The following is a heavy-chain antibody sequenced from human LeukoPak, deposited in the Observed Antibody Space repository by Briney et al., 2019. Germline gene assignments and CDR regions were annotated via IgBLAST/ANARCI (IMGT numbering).Heavy chain of an antibody. Sequence: ASVEVSCKASGYTFTGYYIHWVRQAPGQGLEWMGWINPNSGGANSAQRFQGRVTLTRDTSITTAYMELSRLRSDDTAVYYCASGYCSSTSCYRTSDYWGQGTLVTVSS. D-gene: IGHD2-2*01. CDR1: GYTFTGYY. CDR3: ASGYCSSTSCYRTSDY. V-gene: IGHV1-2*02. CDR2: INPNSGGA. J-gene: IGHJ4*02.